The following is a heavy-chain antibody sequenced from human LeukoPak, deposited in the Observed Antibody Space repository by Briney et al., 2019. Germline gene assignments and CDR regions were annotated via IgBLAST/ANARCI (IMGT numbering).Heavy chain of an antibody. D-gene: IGHD3-3*01. CDR1: GFTISHYW. V-gene: IGHV4-39*07. Sequence: GSLRLSCAVSGFTISHYWMSWIRQPPGKGLEWIGSIYYSGSTYYNPSLKSRVTISVDTSKNQFSLKLSSVTAADTAVYYCARVSRITIFGVVIRMRPTYFDYWGQGTLVTVSS. CDR3: ARVSRITIFGVVIRMRPTYFDY. J-gene: IGHJ4*02. CDR2: IYYSGST.